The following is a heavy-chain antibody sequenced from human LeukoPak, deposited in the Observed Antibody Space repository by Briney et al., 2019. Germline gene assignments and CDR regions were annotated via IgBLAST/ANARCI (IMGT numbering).Heavy chain of an antibody. CDR1: GFTFSNAW. CDR3: ATRIKTGPAMCDY. D-gene: IGHD2-2*01. V-gene: IGHV4-59*08. J-gene: IGHJ4*02. Sequence: GSLRLSCAASGFTFSNAWMSWIRQPPGKGLEWIGYIYYSGSTNYNPSLKSRVTISVDTSKNQFSLKLSSVTAADTAVYYCATRIKTGPAMCDYWGQGTLVTVSS. CDR2: IYYSGST.